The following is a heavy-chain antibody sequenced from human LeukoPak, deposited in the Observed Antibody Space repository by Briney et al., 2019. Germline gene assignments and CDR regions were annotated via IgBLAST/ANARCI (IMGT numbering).Heavy chain of an antibody. CDR2: IITIFGTA. CDR1: GGTFSSYG. V-gene: IGHV1-69*06. J-gene: IGHJ6*02. D-gene: IGHD3-22*01. Sequence: SVKVSCKASGGTFSSYGISWVRQAPGQGLEWMGRIITIFGTANYAQKFQGRVTITADKFTSTAYMEVSSLRSEDTAVYYCAKTNYYDSSGYQGAGTYYYGMDVWGQGTTVTVSS. CDR3: AKTNYYDSSGYQGAGTYYYGMDV.